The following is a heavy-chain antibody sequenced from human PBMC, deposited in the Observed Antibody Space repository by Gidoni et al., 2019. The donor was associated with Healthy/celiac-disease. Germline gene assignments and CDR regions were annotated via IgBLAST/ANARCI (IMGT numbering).Heavy chain of an antibody. Sequence: EVQLLESGGGLVQPGGSLRLSCAASGFTFSSYAMCWVRQAPGKGLEWVSAISGRGGSTYYADSVKGRFTISRDNSKNTLYLQMNSLRAEDTAVYYCAKDGLPIFGTHYYYYYYMDVWGKGTTVTVSS. CDR2: ISGRGGST. CDR3: AKDGLPIFGTHYYYYYYMDV. J-gene: IGHJ6*03. D-gene: IGHD3-3*01. CDR1: GFTFSSYA. V-gene: IGHV3-23*01.